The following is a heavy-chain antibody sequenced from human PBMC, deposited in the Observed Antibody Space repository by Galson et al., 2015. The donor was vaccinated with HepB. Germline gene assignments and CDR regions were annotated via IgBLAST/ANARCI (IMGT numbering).Heavy chain of an antibody. CDR3: ARDLEYSSSWYLSPRGYFDY. CDR1: GYTFTSYA. Sequence: SVKVSCKAPGYTFTSYAMHWVRQAPGQRLEWMGWINAGNGNTKYSQKFQGRVTITRDTSASTAYMELSSLRSEDTAVYYCARDLEYSSSWYLSPRGYFDYWGQGTLVTVSS. V-gene: IGHV1-3*01. D-gene: IGHD6-13*01. CDR2: INAGNGNT. J-gene: IGHJ4*02.